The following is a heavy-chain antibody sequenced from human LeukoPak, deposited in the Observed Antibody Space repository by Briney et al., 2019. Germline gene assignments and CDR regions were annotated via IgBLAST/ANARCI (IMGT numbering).Heavy chain of an antibody. Sequence: SETLSLTCAVSGGSISRGGYAWSWIRQPPGKGLEWIGYIYHSESTSYNPSLKSRVTMSVDRSKNQFSLKLTSVTAADTAVYYCASGYGSGSYSTLDYWGQGTLVTVSS. V-gene: IGHV4-30-2*01. CDR2: IYHSEST. J-gene: IGHJ4*02. CDR3: ASGYGSGSYSTLDY. D-gene: IGHD3-10*01. CDR1: GGSISRGGYA.